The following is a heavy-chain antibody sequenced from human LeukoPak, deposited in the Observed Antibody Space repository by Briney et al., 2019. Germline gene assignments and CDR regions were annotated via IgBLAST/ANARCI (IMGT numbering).Heavy chain of an antibody. CDR1: GGSIMNYY. D-gene: IGHD5-18*01. V-gene: IGHV4-59*01. CDR3: ARDLGYDYGYRFDY. J-gene: IGHJ4*02. Sequence: KPSETPSLTCTVSGGSIMNYYWSWFRQPPGKRLEWIGHIYYSGNTNYNPSLKSRVSISVDTSRDQFSLKLSSVTAADTAVYYCARDLGYDYGYRFDYWGQGTLVTVSS. CDR2: IYYSGNT.